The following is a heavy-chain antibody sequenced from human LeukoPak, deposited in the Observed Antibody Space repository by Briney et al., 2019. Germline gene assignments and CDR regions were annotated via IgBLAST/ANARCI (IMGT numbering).Heavy chain of an antibody. CDR3: ARDHYYGSGSPLDY. CDR1: GYTFTGYY. Sequence: GASVKVSCKASGYTFTGYYMHWARQAPGQGLEWVGWINPNSGGTNYAQKFQGRVTMTRDTSISTAYMELSRLRSDDTAVYYCARDHYYGSGSPLDYWGQGTLVTVSS. V-gene: IGHV1-2*02. J-gene: IGHJ4*02. CDR2: INPNSGGT. D-gene: IGHD3-10*01.